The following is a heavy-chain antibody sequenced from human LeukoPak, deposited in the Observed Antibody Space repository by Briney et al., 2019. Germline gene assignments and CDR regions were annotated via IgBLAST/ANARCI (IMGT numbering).Heavy chain of an antibody. J-gene: IGHJ4*02. CDR1: GGSISSYY. CDR2: IYYSGST. Sequence: PSETLSLTCTVSGGSISSYYWSWLRQPPEKGLEWIGYIYYSGSTNYNPSLKSRVTISVDTSKNQFSLKLSSVTAADTAVYYCARVRGQYSSSWYYFDYWGQGTLVTVSS. V-gene: IGHV4-59*01. D-gene: IGHD6-13*01. CDR3: ARVRGQYSSSWYYFDY.